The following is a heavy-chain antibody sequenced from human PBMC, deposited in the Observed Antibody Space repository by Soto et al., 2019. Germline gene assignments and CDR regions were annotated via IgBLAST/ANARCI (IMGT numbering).Heavy chain of an antibody. CDR3: ARGPRGYSYGTFDY. Sequence: SETLSLTCAVYGGSFSGYYWSWIRQPPGKGLEWIGEINHSGSTNYNPPLKSRVTISVDTSKNQFSLKLSSVTAADTAVYYCARGPRGYSYGTFDYWGQGTLVTVSS. J-gene: IGHJ4*02. V-gene: IGHV4-34*01. CDR2: INHSGST. D-gene: IGHD5-18*01. CDR1: GGSFSGYY.